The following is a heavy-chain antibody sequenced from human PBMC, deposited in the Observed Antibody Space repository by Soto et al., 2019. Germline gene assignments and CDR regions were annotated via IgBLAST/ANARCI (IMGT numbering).Heavy chain of an antibody. CDR2: ISWDGGST. V-gene: IGHV3-43*01. D-gene: IGHD6-13*01. CDR3: AKDISTAPRFSQQLDYYYYYGMDV. CDR1: GFTFDDYT. Sequence: GGSLRLSCAASGFTFDDYTMHWVRQAPGKGLEWVSLISWDGGSTYYADSVKGRFTISRDNSKNSLYLQMNSLRTEDTALYYCAKDISTAPRFSQQLDYYYYYGMDVWGQGTTVTVSS. J-gene: IGHJ6*02.